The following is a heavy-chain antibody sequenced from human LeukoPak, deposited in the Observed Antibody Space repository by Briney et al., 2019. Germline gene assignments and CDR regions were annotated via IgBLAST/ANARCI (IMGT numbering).Heavy chain of an antibody. D-gene: IGHD6-13*01. Sequence: PGGSLRLSCAASGFTFSSYVMSWVRQAPGKGLEWVAVISYDGNNRYSADSVKGRFIISRDNSKNTLYLQMNSLRAEDTAVYYCAKDQDIAAADYYFDYWGQGTLVTVSS. V-gene: IGHV3-30*18. CDR1: GFTFSSYV. CDR3: AKDQDIAAADYYFDY. J-gene: IGHJ4*02. CDR2: ISYDGNNR.